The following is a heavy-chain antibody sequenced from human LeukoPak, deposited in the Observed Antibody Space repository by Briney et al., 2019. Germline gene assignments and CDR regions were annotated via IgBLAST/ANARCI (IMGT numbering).Heavy chain of an antibody. CDR1: GYSISSGYY. V-gene: IGHV4-38-2*02. CDR2: IYHSGST. Sequence: SETLSLTCTVPGYSISSGYYWGWIRQPPGKGLEWIGSIYHSGSTYYNPSLKSRVTISVDTSKNQFSLKLSSVTAADTAVYYCARWRGYSSSWARYNWFDPWGQGTLVTVSS. D-gene: IGHD6-13*01. J-gene: IGHJ5*02. CDR3: ARWRGYSSSWARYNWFDP.